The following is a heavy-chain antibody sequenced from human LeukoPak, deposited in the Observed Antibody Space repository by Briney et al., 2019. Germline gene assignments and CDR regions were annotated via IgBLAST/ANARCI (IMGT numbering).Heavy chain of an antibody. CDR2: IYYSGST. J-gene: IGHJ2*01. V-gene: IGHV4-59*01. CDR3: AGIPYCTNGVCYTKWYFDL. CDR1: GGSISSYY. Sequence: PSETLSLTCTVSGGSISSYYWSWIRQPPGKGLEWIGYIYYSGSTNYNPSLKSRVTMSVDTSKNQFSLNLSSVTAADTAVYYCAGIPYCTNGVCYTKWYFDLWGRGTLVTVSS. D-gene: IGHD2-8*01.